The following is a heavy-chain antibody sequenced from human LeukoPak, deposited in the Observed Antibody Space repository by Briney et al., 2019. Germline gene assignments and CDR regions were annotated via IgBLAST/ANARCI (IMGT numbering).Heavy chain of an antibody. V-gene: IGHV4-59*08. CDR1: GGSISSYY. D-gene: IGHD5-18*01. Sequence: PSETLSLTCAVYGGSISSYYWSWIRQPPGKGLEWIGYIYYSGSTNYNPSLKSRVTISVDTSKNQFSLKLSSVTAADTAVYYCARHNGGCSYGYINDAFDIWGQGTMVTVSS. CDR3: ARHNGGCSYGYINDAFDI. J-gene: IGHJ3*02. CDR2: IYYSGST.